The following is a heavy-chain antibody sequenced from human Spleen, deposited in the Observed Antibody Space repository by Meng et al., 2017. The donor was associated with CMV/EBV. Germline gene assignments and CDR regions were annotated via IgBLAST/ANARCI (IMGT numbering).Heavy chain of an antibody. D-gene: IGHD6-13*01. Sequence: AVYGGSFSGYYWSWIRQPPGKGLEWIGEINHSGSTNYNPSLKSRVTISVDTSKNQFSLKLSSVTAADTAVYYCARGKGPYSSSWYLYWGQGTLVTVSS. CDR1: GGSFSGYY. J-gene: IGHJ4*02. V-gene: IGHV4-34*01. CDR3: ARGKGPYSSSWYLY. CDR2: INHSGST.